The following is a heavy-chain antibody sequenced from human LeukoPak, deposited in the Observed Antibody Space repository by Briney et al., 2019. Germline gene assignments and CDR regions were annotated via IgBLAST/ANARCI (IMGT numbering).Heavy chain of an antibody. D-gene: IGHD3-22*01. Sequence: PGGSLRLSCAASGFTFSSYAMSWVRQAPGKGLEWVSAISGSGGSTYYADSVKGRFTISRDNSKNTLYLQMNSLRAEDTAVYYCANAYYYDIGYYYGMDVWGQGTTVTVSS. V-gene: IGHV3-23*01. CDR3: ANAYYYDIGYYYGMDV. CDR1: GFTFSSYA. J-gene: IGHJ6*02. CDR2: ISGSGGST.